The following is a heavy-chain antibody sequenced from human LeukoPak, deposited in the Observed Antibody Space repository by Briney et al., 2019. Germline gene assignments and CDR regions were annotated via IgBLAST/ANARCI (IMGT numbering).Heavy chain of an antibody. J-gene: IGHJ4*02. CDR3: ARHPTYQYCSSTSCQRAPFDY. Sequence: PSETLSLTCAVSGFSISSGYYWGWIRQPPGKGLEWIGSIYHSGSTYYNPSLKSRVTISVDTSKNQFSLKLSSVTAAGTAEYYCARHPTYQYCSSTSCQRAPFDYWGQGTLVTVSS. D-gene: IGHD2-2*01. CDR2: IYHSGST. V-gene: IGHV4-38-2*01. CDR1: GFSISSGYY.